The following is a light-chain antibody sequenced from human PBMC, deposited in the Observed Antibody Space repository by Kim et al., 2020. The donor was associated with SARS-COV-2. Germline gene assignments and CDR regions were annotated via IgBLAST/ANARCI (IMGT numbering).Light chain of an antibody. V-gene: IGKV3-20*01. Sequence: SPGERATLSCKASQSVVSSHLAWYQQKRGQAPRLLIHETSIRAAGIPDRFSGSGSGTVFTLTISRLEPEDFALYYCQQYGRSPITFGQGTRLEIK. CDR2: ETS. CDR1: QSVVSSH. J-gene: IGKJ5*01. CDR3: QQYGRSPIT.